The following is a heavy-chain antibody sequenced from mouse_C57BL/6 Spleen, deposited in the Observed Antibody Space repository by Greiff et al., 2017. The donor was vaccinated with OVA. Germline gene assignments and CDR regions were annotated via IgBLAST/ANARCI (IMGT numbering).Heavy chain of an antibody. Sequence: QVQLQQSGAELVKPGASVKISCKASGYAFSSYWMNWVKQRPGKGLEWIGQIYPGDGDATYNGKFKGKATLTADKSSSTAYMQLSSLTSEDSAVYFCARSPNYVYWYFDVWGTGTTVTVSS. CDR2: IYPGDGDA. J-gene: IGHJ1*03. D-gene: IGHD2-1*01. V-gene: IGHV1-80*01. CDR1: GYAFSSYW. CDR3: ARSPNYVYWYFDV.